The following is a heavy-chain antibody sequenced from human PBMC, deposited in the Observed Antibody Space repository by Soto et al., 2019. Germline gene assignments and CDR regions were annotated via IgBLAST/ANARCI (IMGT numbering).Heavy chain of an antibody. CDR3: ARVVILVPTASTHYYYHMDV. J-gene: IGHJ6*02. D-gene: IGHD2-2*01. CDR2: IIPIVGTG. V-gene: IGHV1-69*01. CDR1: GGTFSNYA. Sequence: QVQLVQSGAEVRKPGSSVTVSCKASGGTFSNYAISWVRQAPGQGLEWMGGIIPIVGTGSYAQKFQSRVTITADEPTTTAYMELSSLRFEDTGVYYCARVVILVPTASTHYYYHMDVWGPGTTVTVSS.